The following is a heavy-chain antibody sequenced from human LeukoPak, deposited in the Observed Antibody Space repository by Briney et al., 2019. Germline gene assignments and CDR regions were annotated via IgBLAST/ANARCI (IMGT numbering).Heavy chain of an antibody. J-gene: IGHJ4*02. CDR2: IIPIFGTA. Sequence: ASVKVSCKAPGGTFSSYAISWVRQAPGQGLEWMGGIIPIFGTANYAQKFQGRVTITTDESTSTAYMELSSLRSEDTAVYYCARVPYDSSGYNYFDYWGQGTLVTVSS. CDR3: ARVPYDSSGYNYFDY. V-gene: IGHV1-69*05. CDR1: GGTFSSYA. D-gene: IGHD3-22*01.